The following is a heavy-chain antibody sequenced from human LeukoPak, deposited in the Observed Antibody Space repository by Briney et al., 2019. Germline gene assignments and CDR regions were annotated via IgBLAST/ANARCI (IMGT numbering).Heavy chain of an antibody. Sequence: KPSETLSLTCTVSGGSISSYYWSWIRQPPGEGLGWIGYIYYSGGTNYNPSLKSRVTISVDTSKNQFSLKLSSVTAADTAVYYCARYPVWRADCSGGSCYSGYYYYGMDVWGQGTTVTVSS. CDR3: ARYPVWRADCSGGSCYSGYYYYGMDV. V-gene: IGHV4-59*08. D-gene: IGHD2-15*01. CDR1: GGSISSYY. J-gene: IGHJ6*02. CDR2: IYYSGGT.